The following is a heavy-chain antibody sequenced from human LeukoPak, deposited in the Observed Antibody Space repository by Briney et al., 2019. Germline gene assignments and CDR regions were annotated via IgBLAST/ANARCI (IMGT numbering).Heavy chain of an antibody. J-gene: IGHJ5*02. V-gene: IGHV3-23*01. CDR2: ISGSGGST. CDR1: GFTFSNAW. D-gene: IGHD2-15*01. Sequence: GGSLRLSCAAPGFTFSNAWMSWVRQAPGKGLEWVSAISGSGGSTYYADSVKGRFTISRDNSKNTLYLQMNRLRAEDTAVYYCAKGEVVVGTNWFDPWGQVTLVTVSS. CDR3: AKGEVVVGTNWFDP.